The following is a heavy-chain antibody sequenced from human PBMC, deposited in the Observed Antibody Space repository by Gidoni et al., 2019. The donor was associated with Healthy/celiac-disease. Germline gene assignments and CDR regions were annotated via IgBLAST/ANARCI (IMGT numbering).Heavy chain of an antibody. J-gene: IGHJ6*02. CDR1: GFTFIPYA. V-gene: IGHV3-30-3*01. CDR2: ISYDGSNK. Sequence: QVQLVESGGGVVQPGRSLRRSCAASGFTFIPYAMHWVRQAPGQGLEWVAVISYDGSNKYYADSVKGRFTISRDNSKNTLYLQMNSLRAEDTAVYYCARAGRYCGGDCYSGMDVWGQGTTVTVSS. D-gene: IGHD2-21*02. CDR3: ARAGRYCGGDCYSGMDV.